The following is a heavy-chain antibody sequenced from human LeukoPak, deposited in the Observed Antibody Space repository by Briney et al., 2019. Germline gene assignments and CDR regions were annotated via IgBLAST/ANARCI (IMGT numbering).Heavy chain of an antibody. D-gene: IGHD1-26*01. CDR1: GGTFSSYA. Sequence: SVKVSCKASGGTFSSYAISWVRQAPGQGLEWMGGIIPIFGTANYAQKFQGRVTITADESTSTAYMELSSLRSEDTAVYYCARIGGGYYFSGGPFDYWGQGTLVTVSS. J-gene: IGHJ4*02. CDR2: IIPIFGTA. V-gene: IGHV1-69*13. CDR3: ARIGGGYYFSGGPFDY.